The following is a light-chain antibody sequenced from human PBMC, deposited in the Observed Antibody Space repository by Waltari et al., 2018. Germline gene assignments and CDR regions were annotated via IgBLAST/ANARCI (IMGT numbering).Light chain of an antibody. V-gene: IGLV2-18*02. CDR1: SSAIGGYHR. CDR2: EVN. J-gene: IGLJ2*01. Sequence: QSALPQPPSVSGSPRHSVTISCTGTSSAIGGYHRVPPYQQSTGPAPKLILYEVNFRPSGVPDRFSGSKSGYTASLTISGLQAEDEAQYYCSSYTSSGDTLIFGGGTDLTVL. CDR3: SSYTSSGDTLI.